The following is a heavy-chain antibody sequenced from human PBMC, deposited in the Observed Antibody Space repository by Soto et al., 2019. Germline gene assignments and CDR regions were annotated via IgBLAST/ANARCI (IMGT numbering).Heavy chain of an antibody. CDR1: GYTFTSFG. J-gene: IGHJ4*02. D-gene: IGHD3-22*01. CDR3: AKAYYYDSSAPGDY. Sequence: GASVKVSCKTSGYTFTSFGISWVRQALGQRLEWMGWITTDKGKTNYADSVKGRFTISRDNSKNTLYLQMNSLRAEDTAVYYCAKAYYYDSSAPGDYWGQGTLVTVSS. CDR2: ITTDKGKT. V-gene: IGHV1-18*01.